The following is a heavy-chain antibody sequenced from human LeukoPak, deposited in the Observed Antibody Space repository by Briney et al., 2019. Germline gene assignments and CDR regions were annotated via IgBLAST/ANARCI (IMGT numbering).Heavy chain of an antibody. Sequence: PSETLSLTCTVSGGSISGYYWSWIRQPAGKGLEWIGRIYSSGSTNYNPSLKSRVTMSVDTSKNQLSLKVSSVTAADTAVYYCARAGSSWNWFDPWGQGTLVTVSS. J-gene: IGHJ5*02. D-gene: IGHD6-13*01. CDR1: GGSISGYY. CDR2: IYSSGST. CDR3: ARAGSSWNWFDP. V-gene: IGHV4-4*07.